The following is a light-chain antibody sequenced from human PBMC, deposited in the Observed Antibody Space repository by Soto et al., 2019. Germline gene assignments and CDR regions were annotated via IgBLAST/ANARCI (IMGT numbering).Light chain of an antibody. J-gene: IGKJ5*01. V-gene: IGKV3-20*01. Sequence: EVVFTQSPGTLSLSPGDRVTLSCRASQRLSTTYLAWYQQRPGQAPRLLIYGASNRETGIPARFSGSGAGTDFTLTISSLEPEDFAVDYCQQHFNGTITFGQGTRLEIK. CDR1: QRLSTTY. CDR2: GAS. CDR3: QQHFNGTIT.